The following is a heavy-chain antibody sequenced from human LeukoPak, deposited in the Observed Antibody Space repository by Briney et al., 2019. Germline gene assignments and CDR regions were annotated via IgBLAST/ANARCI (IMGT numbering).Heavy chain of an antibody. CDR3: AKGLVGATSFDY. V-gene: IGHV3-30*18. Sequence: GGSLRLSRAASGFTFSSYGMHWVRQAPGKGLEWVAVISYDGSNKYYADSVKGRFTISRDNSKNTLYLQMNSLRAEDTAVYYCAKGLVGATSFDYWGQGTLVTVSS. J-gene: IGHJ4*02. CDR2: ISYDGSNK. D-gene: IGHD1-26*01. CDR1: GFTFSSYG.